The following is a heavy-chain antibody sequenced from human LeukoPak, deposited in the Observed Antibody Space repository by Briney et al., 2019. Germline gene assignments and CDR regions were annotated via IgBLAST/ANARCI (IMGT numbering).Heavy chain of an antibody. J-gene: IGHJ4*02. CDR3: AREGYYYD. Sequence: SETLSLTCTVSGGSISSSSYYWGWIRQPPGKGLVWIGSIYYSGSTYYNPSLKSRVTISVDTSKNQFSLKLSSVTAADTAVYYCAREGYYYDWGQGTLVTVSS. D-gene: IGHD3-22*01. V-gene: IGHV4-39*07. CDR2: IYYSGST. CDR1: GGSISSSSYY.